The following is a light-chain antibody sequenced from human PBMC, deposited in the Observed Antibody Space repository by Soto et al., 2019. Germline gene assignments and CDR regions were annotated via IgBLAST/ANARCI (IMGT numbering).Light chain of an antibody. V-gene: IGLV1-47*01. CDR2: RIN. J-gene: IGLJ7*01. CDR3: AAWDDSLSGPG. CDR1: SSNIGSNY. Sequence: QSVLTQPPSASGTPGQRVTISCSGSSSNIGSNYVYWYQQLPGTAPKLLIYRINQRPSGVPDRFSGSKSGTSASLAISGLRSEDEADYYCAAWDDSLSGPGFGGGTQLPSS.